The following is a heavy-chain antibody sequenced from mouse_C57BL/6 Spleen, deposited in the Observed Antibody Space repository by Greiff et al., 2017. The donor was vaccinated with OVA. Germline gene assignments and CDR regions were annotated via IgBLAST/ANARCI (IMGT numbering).Heavy chain of an antibody. CDR2: IWSGGST. CDR3: AKNTYDYDEYYFDY. D-gene: IGHD2-4*01. J-gene: IGHJ2*01. CDR1: GFSLTSYG. Sequence: VQLQESGPGLVQPSQSLSITCTVSGFSLTSYGVHWVRQPPGKGLEWLGVIWSGGSTDYNAAFISRLSISKDNSKSQVFFKMNSLQADDTAIYYCAKNTYDYDEYYFDYWGKGTTLTVSS. V-gene: IGHV2-4*01.